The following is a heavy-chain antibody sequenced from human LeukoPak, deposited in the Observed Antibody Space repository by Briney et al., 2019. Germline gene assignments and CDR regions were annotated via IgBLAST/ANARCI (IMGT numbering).Heavy chain of an antibody. CDR1: GYSFTSYW. CDR2: IYPGDSDT. J-gene: IGHJ4*02. D-gene: IGHD2-21*02. CDR3: ARRDCGGDCYSRGGFDY. V-gene: IGHV5-51*01. Sequence: GESLKISCKGSGYSFTSYWIGWVRQMPGKGLEWMGIIYPGDSDTRYSPSFQGQVTISADKSISTTYLQRSSLKASDTAMYYCARRDCGGDCYSRGGFDYWGQGSLVTVSS.